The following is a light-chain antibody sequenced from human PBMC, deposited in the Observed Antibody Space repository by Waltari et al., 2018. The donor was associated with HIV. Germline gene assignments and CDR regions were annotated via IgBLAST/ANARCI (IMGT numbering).Light chain of an antibody. V-gene: IGLV3-21*01. CDR2: YDN. CDR1: NLGTLS. CDR3: QVWQKPGRYV. Sequence: LTQPGSVSVAPGQTASITCEGNNLGTLSVHWYRQTPGQAPILIIYYDNDRPSGISERFSGSKSGHTATLSISRVEAGDEGEYFCQVWQKPGRYVFGSGTKVTVL. J-gene: IGLJ1*01.